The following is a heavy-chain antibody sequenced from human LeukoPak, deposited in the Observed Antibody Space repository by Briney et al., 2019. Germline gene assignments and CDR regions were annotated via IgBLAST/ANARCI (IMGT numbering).Heavy chain of an antibody. CDR3: ARGVVSFDY. Sequence: GGSLRLSCAASGFTFNNYPMSWVRQAPGKGLEWVSAISDNGDDTKYAASVKGRFTISRDNSKNTLYLQMNSLRVEDTAIYYCARGVVSFDYWGQGTLVTVSS. J-gene: IGHJ4*02. CDR2: ISDNGDDT. CDR1: GFTFNNYP. D-gene: IGHD3-3*01. V-gene: IGHV3-23*01.